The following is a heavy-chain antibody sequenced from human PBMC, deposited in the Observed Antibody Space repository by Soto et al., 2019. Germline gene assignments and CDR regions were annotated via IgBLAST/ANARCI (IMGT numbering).Heavy chain of an antibody. Sequence: EVQLLESGGGLAQPGGSLRLSCAASGFTFSSYAMSWVRQAPGKGLEWVSAISGSGGSTYYADSVKGRFTISRDNSKNTLYLQMNSLRAEDTAVYYCAMSGSYFFYLDYWGQGTLVTVSS. CDR2: ISGSGGST. CDR1: GFTFSSYA. D-gene: IGHD1-26*01. CDR3: AMSGSYFFYLDY. J-gene: IGHJ4*02. V-gene: IGHV3-23*01.